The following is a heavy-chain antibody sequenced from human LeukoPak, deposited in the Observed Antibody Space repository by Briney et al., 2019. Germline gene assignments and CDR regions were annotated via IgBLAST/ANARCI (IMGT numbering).Heavy chain of an antibody. CDR2: INHSGST. Sequence: PGGSLRLSCAASGFTFSSYSMNWIRQPPGKGLEWIGEINHSGSTNYNPSLKSRVTISVDTSKNQFSLKLSSVTAADTAVYYCARAAYYGLNWFDPWGQGTLVTVSS. CDR1: GFTFSSYS. CDR3: ARAAYYGLNWFDP. D-gene: IGHD3-10*01. J-gene: IGHJ5*02. V-gene: IGHV4-34*01.